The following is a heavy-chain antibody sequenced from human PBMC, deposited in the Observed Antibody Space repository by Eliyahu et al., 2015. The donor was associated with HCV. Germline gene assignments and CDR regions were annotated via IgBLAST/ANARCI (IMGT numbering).Heavy chain of an antibody. V-gene: IGHV2-5*02. J-gene: IGHJ4*02. Sequence: QITLKESGPTLVKPTQTLTLTCTFSGFSLXTTGVGVGWIRQPPGKALEWLALIYWXDDERYSPSLKNRLTITKDTSKNQVVLTMTNMDPVDTATYYCAHRRKYNNNWFGFDYWGQGTLVTVSS. D-gene: IGHD6-13*01. CDR1: GFSLXTTGVG. CDR3: AHRRKYNNNWFGFDY. CDR2: IYWXDDE.